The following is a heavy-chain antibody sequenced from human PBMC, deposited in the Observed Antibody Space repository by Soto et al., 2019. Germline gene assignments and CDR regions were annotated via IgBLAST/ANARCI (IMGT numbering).Heavy chain of an antibody. J-gene: IGHJ4*01. D-gene: IGHD3-22*01. V-gene: IGHV4-39*01. CDR1: GDSISSTGYF. CDR3: ARQSYDSSDYFDY. CDR2: FSYSGII. Sequence: QLQLQESGPGLVKPSETLSLTCTVSGDSISSTGYFWGWIRQPPGKGLEWIGSFSYSGIIDYNPSLKSRVTTSTDTSRIHFPLKLISVTAADTAVYYCARQSYDSSDYFDYWGHGTLVTVSS.